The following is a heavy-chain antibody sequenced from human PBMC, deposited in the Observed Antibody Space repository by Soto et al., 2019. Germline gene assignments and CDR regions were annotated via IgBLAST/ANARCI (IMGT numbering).Heavy chain of an antibody. J-gene: IGHJ4*02. D-gene: IGHD3-9*01. CDR1: EFTLSSYG. CDR2: IRGTGGT. V-gene: IGHV3-23*01. CDR3: AKDVNNDVLAGYYYY. Sequence: EVQLLESGGGLVQPGGSLRLSCAASEFTLSSYGMSWVRQAPGMGLEWVSTIRGTGGTYYADSVKGRFTISRNNSKNTLYLQMTSLRAEDTAVYYCAKDVNNDVLAGYYYYWGQGTRVTVSS.